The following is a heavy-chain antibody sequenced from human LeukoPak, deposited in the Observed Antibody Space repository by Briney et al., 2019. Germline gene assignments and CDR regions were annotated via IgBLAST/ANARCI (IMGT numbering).Heavy chain of an antibody. Sequence: GGSVRLSCEVSGFSVSSNYMTWVRQAAGKGLEWVSVLYSGGNTYYADSVKGRFTISRDNSKNTLYLQMNSLRAEDTAVYFCARENGRLGHSSMDVWGQGTTVTVSS. CDR1: GFSVSSNY. V-gene: IGHV3-53*01. J-gene: IGHJ6*02. CDR2: LYSGGNT. CDR3: ARENGRLGHSSMDV. D-gene: IGHD3-16*01.